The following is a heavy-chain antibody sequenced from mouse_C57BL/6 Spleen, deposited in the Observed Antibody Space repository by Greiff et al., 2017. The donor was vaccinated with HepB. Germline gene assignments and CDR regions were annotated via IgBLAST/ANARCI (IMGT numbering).Heavy chain of an antibody. Sequence: QVQLKQSGAELARPGASVKLSCKASGYTFTSYGISWVKQRTGQGLEWIGEIYPRSGNTYYNEKFKGKATLTADKSSSTAYMELRSLTSEDSAVYFCARSQATYGFAYWGQGTLVTVSA. J-gene: IGHJ3*01. D-gene: IGHD3-2*02. CDR1: GYTFTSYG. CDR2: IYPRSGNT. CDR3: ARSQATYGFAY. V-gene: IGHV1-81*01.